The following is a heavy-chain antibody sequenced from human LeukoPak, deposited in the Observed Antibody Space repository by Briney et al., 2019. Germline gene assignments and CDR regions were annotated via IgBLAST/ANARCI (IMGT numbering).Heavy chain of an antibody. J-gene: IGHJ4*02. Sequence: SETLSLTCTVSGGSISSYYWSWIRQPPGKGLEWDGYVYYSASTNYNHSLNSRVPLSVETSQNQFFLHRNSVTAADTAVYYCARRSPYSTGWTSYFDYWGQGALVTVSS. CDR3: ARRSPYSTGWTSYFDY. CDR1: GGSISSYY. CDR2: VYYSAST. D-gene: IGHD6-19*01. V-gene: IGHV4-59*01.